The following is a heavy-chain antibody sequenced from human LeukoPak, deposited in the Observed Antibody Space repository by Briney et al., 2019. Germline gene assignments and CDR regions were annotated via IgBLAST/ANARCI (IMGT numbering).Heavy chain of an antibody. CDR2: TYYRSQWYY. Sequence: SQTLSLTCAISGESVSSTGASWNWIRQSPSRGLEWLGRTYYRSQWYYEYALSVKSRIIVAPDTSKNQFSLQLNSATPEDTAVYYCVRGNYNFDYWGQGSLVTVSS. J-gene: IGHJ4*02. V-gene: IGHV6-1*01. CDR1: GESVSSTGAS. D-gene: IGHD5-24*01. CDR3: VRGNYNFDY.